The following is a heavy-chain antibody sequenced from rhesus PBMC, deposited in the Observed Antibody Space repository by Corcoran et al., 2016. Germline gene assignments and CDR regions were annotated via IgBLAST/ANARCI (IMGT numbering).Heavy chain of an antibody. Sequence: QLQLQESGPGLVKPSETLSVTCAVSGGSISSSYWSWIRQAPGKGLEWIGYIYGNGGSTNDNPSLKSRFTLSVDTSRNQLSLKLTSVTAADTALYYCARGVTTVDYWGQGVLVTVSS. V-gene: IGHV4-169*01. CDR1: GGSISSSY. CDR2: IYGNGGST. D-gene: IGHD4-17*01. J-gene: IGHJ4*01. CDR3: ARGVTTVDY.